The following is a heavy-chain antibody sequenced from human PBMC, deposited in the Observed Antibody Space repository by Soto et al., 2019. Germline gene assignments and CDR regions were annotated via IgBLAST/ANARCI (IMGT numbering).Heavy chain of an antibody. D-gene: IGHD3-22*01. CDR1: GGSIISGDYY. CDR2: IYYSGDT. J-gene: IGHJ5*02. Sequence: PSETLSLTCTVSGGSIISGDYYWSWIRQTPGKGLEWIGYIYYSGDTNYNPSLKSRVTISVDTSMNQISLKLSSVTAADTAFYYCARLGGYYQSLATWAQGTLVTVSS. CDR3: ARLGGYYQSLAT. V-gene: IGHV4-30-4*01.